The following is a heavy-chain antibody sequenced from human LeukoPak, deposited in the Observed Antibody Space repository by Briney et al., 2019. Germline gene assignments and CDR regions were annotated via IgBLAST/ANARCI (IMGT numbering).Heavy chain of an antibody. CDR3: AKGPLTEVAGTTWDY. CDR1: GFTFSSYA. D-gene: IGHD6-19*01. Sequence: TGGSLRLSCAASGFTFSSYAMSWVRQAPGKGLEWVSAISGSGGSTYYADSVKGRFTISRDSSKNTLYLQMNSLRAEDTAVYYCAKGPLTEVAGTTWDYWGQGTLVTVSS. V-gene: IGHV3-23*01. J-gene: IGHJ4*02. CDR2: ISGSGGST.